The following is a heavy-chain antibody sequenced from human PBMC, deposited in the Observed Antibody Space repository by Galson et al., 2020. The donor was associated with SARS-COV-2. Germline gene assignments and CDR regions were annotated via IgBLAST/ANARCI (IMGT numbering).Heavy chain of an antibody. J-gene: IGHJ3*02. CDR3: ATRVLVIATATPDLDAFDI. D-gene: IGHD2-21*01. Sequence: SQTLSLTCTVSGGSISSSSYYWGWIRQPPGKGLEWIGSIYYSGSTYYNPSLKSRVTISVDTSKNQFSLKLNSVTAADTAVYYCATRVLVIATATPDLDAFDIWGQGTMVTVSS. CDR2: IYYSGST. CDR1: GGSISSSSYY. V-gene: IGHV4-39*07.